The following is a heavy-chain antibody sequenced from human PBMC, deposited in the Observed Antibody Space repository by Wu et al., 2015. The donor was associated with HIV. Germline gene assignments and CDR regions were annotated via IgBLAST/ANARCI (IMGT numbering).Heavy chain of an antibody. J-gene: IGHJ5*02. V-gene: IGHV1-69*13. CDR1: GGTFSSYA. CDR2: IIPIFGTA. Sequence: QVQLVQSGAEVKKPGSSVKVSCKASGGTFSSYAISWVRQAPGQGLEWMGRIIPIFGTANYAQKFQGRVTITADESTSTAYMELSSLRSEDTAVYYCARDVGNGYGSGPKYNWFDPWGQGTLVTVSS. CDR3: ARDVGNGYGSGPKYNWFDP. D-gene: IGHD3-10*01.